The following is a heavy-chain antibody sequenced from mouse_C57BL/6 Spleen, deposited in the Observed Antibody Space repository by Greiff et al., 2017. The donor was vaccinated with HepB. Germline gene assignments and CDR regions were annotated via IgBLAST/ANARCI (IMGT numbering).Heavy chain of an antibody. CDR3: ARGGYYGGSYAMDY. Sequence: EVQLQESGGGLVKPGGSLKLSCAASGFTFSDYGMHWVRQAPEKGLEWVAYISSGSSTIYYADTVKGRFTISRDNAKNTLFLQLTSLRSEDTAMYYCARGGYYGGSYAMDYWGQGTSVTVSS. CDR1: GFTFSDYG. V-gene: IGHV5-17*01. J-gene: IGHJ4*01. CDR2: ISSGSSTI. D-gene: IGHD2-3*01.